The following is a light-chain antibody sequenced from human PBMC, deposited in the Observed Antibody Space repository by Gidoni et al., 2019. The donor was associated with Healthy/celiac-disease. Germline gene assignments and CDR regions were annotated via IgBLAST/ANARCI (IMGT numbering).Light chain of an antibody. J-gene: IGKJ2*01. CDR1: QSISRW. Sequence: DIQMTQFPSTLSASEGDRVTITCRASQSISRWVAWYQQKPGKAPTLLIKKASSLESGVPSRFSGSGSGTEFTLTINSLQPDDFATYYCQQYDSYSTFGPGTKLEIK. CDR2: KAS. CDR3: QQYDSYST. V-gene: IGKV1-5*03.